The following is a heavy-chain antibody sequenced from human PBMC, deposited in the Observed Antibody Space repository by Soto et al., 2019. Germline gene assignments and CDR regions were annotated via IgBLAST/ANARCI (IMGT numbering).Heavy chain of an antibody. Sequence: SETLSLTCAVYGGSFSGYYWSWIRQPPGKGLEWIGEINHSGSTNYNPSLKSRVTISVDTSKNQFSLKLSSVTAADTAVYYCARGKYYYDSSGYYNWFDPWAQGTLVTVSS. CDR1: GGSFSGYY. V-gene: IGHV4-34*01. D-gene: IGHD3-22*01. CDR2: INHSGST. J-gene: IGHJ5*02. CDR3: ARGKYYYDSSGYYNWFDP.